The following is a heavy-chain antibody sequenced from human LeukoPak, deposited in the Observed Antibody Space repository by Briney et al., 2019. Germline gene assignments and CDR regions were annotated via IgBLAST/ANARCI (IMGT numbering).Heavy chain of an antibody. D-gene: IGHD3-22*01. J-gene: IGHJ4*02. CDR3: ARGGTYYYDSSGYEVDY. CDR2: MNPNSGNT. CDR1: GYTFTSYD. V-gene: IGHV1-8*01. Sequence: ASVKVSCKASGYTFTSYDINWVRQATGQGLEWMGWMNPNSGNTGYAQKFQGRVTMTRNTSISTAHMELSSLRSEDTAVYYCARGGTYYYDSSGYEVDYWGQGTLVTVSS.